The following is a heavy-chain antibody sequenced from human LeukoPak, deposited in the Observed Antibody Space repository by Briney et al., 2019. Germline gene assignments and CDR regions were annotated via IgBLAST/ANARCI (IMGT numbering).Heavy chain of an antibody. D-gene: IGHD7-27*01. CDR1: GSPFTSDW. CDR3: AKLGKWGSFYFDY. CDR2: IYPGDSDT. J-gene: IGHJ4*02. V-gene: IGHV5-51*01. Sequence: GESLRISCKGSGSPFTSDWIGWVRQLPGKGLEWMGIIYPGDSDTRYSPSFQGQVTISADKSISTAYLQWSSLKASDSAMDYCAKLGKWGSFYFDYWGQGTLVPLSS.